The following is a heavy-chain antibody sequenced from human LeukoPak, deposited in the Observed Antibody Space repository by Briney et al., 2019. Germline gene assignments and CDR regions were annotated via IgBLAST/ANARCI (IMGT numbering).Heavy chain of an antibody. D-gene: IGHD6-13*01. CDR1: GGSIRSYY. J-gene: IGHJ5*02. V-gene: IGHV4-59*08. CDR3: ARQPVGSRHWFDP. CDR2: IYYSESP. Sequence: SETLSLTCTVSGGSIRSYYWSWTRQPPGKGLEWIGHIYYSESPNYNPSLKSRLTISVDTSKNQFSLRLSSVTAADTAVYYCARQPVGSRHWFDPWGQGTLVTVSS.